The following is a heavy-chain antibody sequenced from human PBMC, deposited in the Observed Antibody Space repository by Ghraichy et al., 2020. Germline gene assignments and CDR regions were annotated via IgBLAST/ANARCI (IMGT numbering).Heavy chain of an antibody. CDR1: GFTFSHSG. CDR2: IWYDGSNK. CDR3: ARGHSNANAMDV. D-gene: IGHD2-8*01. Sequence: LSLTCAASGFTFSHSGMHWVRQAPVKGLGWVAVIWYDGSNKYYADSVKGRFTISRDNSKNTLYLQMNSLRAEDTAVYYCARGHSNANAMDVWGQGTTVTVSS. V-gene: IGHV3-33*01. J-gene: IGHJ6*02.